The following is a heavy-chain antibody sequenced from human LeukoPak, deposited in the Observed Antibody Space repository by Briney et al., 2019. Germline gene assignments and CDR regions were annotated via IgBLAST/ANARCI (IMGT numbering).Heavy chain of an antibody. CDR2: IIPILGIA. Sequence: SVTVSCKASGGTFSSYAISWVRQAPGQGLEWMGRIIPILGIANYAQKFQGRVTITADKSTSTAYMELSSLRSEDTAVYYCARASDDYGDYELDPWGQGSLVTVSS. CDR1: GGTFSSYA. CDR3: ARASDDYGDYELDP. J-gene: IGHJ5*02. D-gene: IGHD4-17*01. V-gene: IGHV1-69*04.